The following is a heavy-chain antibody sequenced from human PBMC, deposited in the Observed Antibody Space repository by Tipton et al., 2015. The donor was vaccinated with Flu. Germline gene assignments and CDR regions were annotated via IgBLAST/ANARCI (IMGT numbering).Heavy chain of an antibody. CDR1: GFTLSDVW. J-gene: IGHJ4*02. CDR3: TALDRDF. D-gene: IGHD3-22*01. Sequence: GSLRLSCAASGFTLSDVWMYWVRQAPGKGLEWVGRVKSNAGGGTIDHAAPVKGRFTISRENSKNILSLEMNSLNTDDTAVYYCTALDRDFWHRGALVTVSA. CDR2: VKSNAGGGTI. V-gene: IGHV3-15*05.